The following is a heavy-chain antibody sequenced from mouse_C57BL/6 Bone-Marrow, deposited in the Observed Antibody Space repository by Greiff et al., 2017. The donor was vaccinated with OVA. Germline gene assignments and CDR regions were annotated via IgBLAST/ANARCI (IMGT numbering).Heavy chain of an antibody. D-gene: IGHD2-4*01. CDR1: GYTFTSYW. J-gene: IGHJ3*01. Sequence: QVQLQQPGAELVKPGASVKLSCKASGYTFTSYWMHWVKQRPGQGLEWIGMIHPNSGSTNYNEKFKSKATLTVDKSSSTAYMQLRSLTSEYSAVYYCARQDYEFAYWGQGTLVTVSA. CDR3: ARQDYEFAY. CDR2: IHPNSGST. V-gene: IGHV1-64*01.